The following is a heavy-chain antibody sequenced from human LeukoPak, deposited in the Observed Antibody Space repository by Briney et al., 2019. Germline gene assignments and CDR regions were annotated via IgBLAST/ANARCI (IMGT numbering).Heavy chain of an antibody. CDR3: ARGGGAVVAATFDY. D-gene: IGHD2-15*01. J-gene: IGHJ4*02. CDR1: GFSFSTSV. CDR2: IVVGNGRT. Sequence: GASVKVSCKASGFSFSTSVVQWVRQARGQRLEWIGWIVVGNGRTNYAQKFQEGVTITRDMSKSTAYLELSSLRSEDTAVYYCARGGGAVVAATFDYWGQGTLVTVSS. V-gene: IGHV1-58*01.